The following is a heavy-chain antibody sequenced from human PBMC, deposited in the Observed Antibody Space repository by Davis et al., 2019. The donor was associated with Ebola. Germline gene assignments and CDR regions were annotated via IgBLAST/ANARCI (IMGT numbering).Heavy chain of an antibody. J-gene: IGHJ3*02. CDR1: GFTFRGSS. Sequence: PGGSLRLSCAASGFTFRGSSMNWVRRSPGKGLEWVSHISVGTGAIEYADSVKGRFTMSRDNAKNSLYLQMNSLRDEDTAVYYCARGRDYAFDIWGQGTTVTVSS. V-gene: IGHV3-48*02. CDR3: ARGRDYAFDI. D-gene: IGHD2-21*02. CDR2: ISVGTGAI.